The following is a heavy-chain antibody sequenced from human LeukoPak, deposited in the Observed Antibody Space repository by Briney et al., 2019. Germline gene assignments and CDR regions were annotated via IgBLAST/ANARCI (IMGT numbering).Heavy chain of an antibody. D-gene: IGHD3-10*01. CDR2: IVSSGSVK. CDR1: EFTFSDYY. V-gene: IGHV3-11*04. CDR3: ARDGSGSYSASFDY. Sequence: GGSLRLSCTLYEFTFSDYYMSWIRQAPGKGLEWVSYIVSSGSVKYYADSVKGRFTISRDNAKNSLYLQMNSLRAEDTAVYYCARDGSGSYSASFDYWGQGTLVTVSS. J-gene: IGHJ4*02.